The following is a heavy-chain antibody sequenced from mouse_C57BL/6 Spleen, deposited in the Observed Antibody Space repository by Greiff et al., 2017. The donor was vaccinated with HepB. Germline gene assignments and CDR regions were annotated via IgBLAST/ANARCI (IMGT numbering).Heavy chain of an antibody. CDR3: YGNYVGWYFDV. Sequence: EVKLQESGPELVKPGASVKISCKASGYSFTGYYMNWVKQSPEKSLEWIGEINPSTGGTTYNQKFKAKATLTVDKSSSTAYMQLKSLTSEDSAVYYCYGNYVGWYFDVWGTGTTVTVSS. J-gene: IGHJ1*03. CDR2: INPSTGGT. D-gene: IGHD2-1*01. CDR1: GYSFTGYY. V-gene: IGHV1-42*01.